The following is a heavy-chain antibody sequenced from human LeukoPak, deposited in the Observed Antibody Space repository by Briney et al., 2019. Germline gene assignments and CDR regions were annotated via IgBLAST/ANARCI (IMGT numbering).Heavy chain of an antibody. J-gene: IGHJ5*02. D-gene: IGHD3-16*01. CDR1: GGSISSYY. Sequence: SETLSLTCTVSGGSISSYYWSWIRQPPGKGLEWIGYIYYSGSTNYNPSLKSRVTISVDTSKNQFSLKLSSVTAADTAVYYCVRVEWGVVNWFDPWGQGTLVTVSS. CDR2: IYYSGST. CDR3: VRVEWGVVNWFDP. V-gene: IGHV4-59*01.